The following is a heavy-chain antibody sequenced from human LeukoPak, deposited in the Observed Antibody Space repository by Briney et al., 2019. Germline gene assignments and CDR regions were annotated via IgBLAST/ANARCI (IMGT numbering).Heavy chain of an antibody. V-gene: IGHV4-59*01. Sequence: SETLSLTCIVSGGTITNYYWSWIRQPPGKGLEGIGYIYNNGRTNYKPSPKSRGALSVDKTKNKFYRRLKNGTAADTAVYYCVRDLAGGNVGYFQHWRQGTLVTVSS. D-gene: IGHD6-13*01. CDR1: GGTITNYY. CDR3: VRDLAGGNVGYFQH. J-gene: IGHJ1*01. CDR2: IYNNGRT.